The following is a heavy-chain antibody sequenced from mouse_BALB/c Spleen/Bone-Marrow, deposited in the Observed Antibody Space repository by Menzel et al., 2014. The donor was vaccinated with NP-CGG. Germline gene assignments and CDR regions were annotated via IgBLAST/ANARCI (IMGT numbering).Heavy chain of an antibody. CDR1: GFNIKDTY. D-gene: IGHD2-14*01. CDR2: IDPANGNA. V-gene: IGHV14-3*02. J-gene: IGHJ1*01. Sequence: EVQLQQSGAELVRSGASVKLSCTGSGFNIKDTYMHWVKQRPEQGLEWIGWIDPANGNAKYDPNFQDKATITADTSSNTSYLHLSSLTSEDTAVYYCASYRYGWYFDVWGAGTTVTVSS. CDR3: ASYRYGWYFDV.